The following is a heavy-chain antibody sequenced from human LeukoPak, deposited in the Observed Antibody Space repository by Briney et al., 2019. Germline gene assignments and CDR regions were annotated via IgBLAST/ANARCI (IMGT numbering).Heavy chain of an antibody. Sequence: GGSLRLSCAASGFSFISYGMHWVRQAPGKGLEWVGVISDDGRRKDNADSVKGRFTISRDNSKDTLYLQTNSLRAEDTAVYYCAKRPSDYGDYVSYFDYWGQGTLVTVSS. CDR3: AKRPSDYGDYVSYFDY. D-gene: IGHD4-17*01. J-gene: IGHJ4*02. V-gene: IGHV3-30*18. CDR1: GFSFISYG. CDR2: ISDDGRRK.